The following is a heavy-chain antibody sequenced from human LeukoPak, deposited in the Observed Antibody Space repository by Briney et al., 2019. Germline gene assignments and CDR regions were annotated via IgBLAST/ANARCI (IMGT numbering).Heavy chain of an antibody. CDR2: ISYDGSNK. CDR3: ARQGSGSYLEYFQH. D-gene: IGHD3-10*01. V-gene: IGHV3-30*04. Sequence: GRSLRLSCAASEFTFSSYAMHWVRQAPGKGLEWAAVISYDGSNKYYADSVKGRFTISRDNSKNTLYLQMNSLRAEDAAVYYCARQGSGSYLEYFQHWGQGTLVTVSS. J-gene: IGHJ1*01. CDR1: EFTFSSYA.